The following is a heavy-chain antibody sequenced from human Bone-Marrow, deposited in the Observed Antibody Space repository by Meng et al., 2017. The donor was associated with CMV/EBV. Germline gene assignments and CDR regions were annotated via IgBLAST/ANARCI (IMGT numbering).Heavy chain of an antibody. CDR3: AREMRFLEWLSDRTNYYYYGMAV. V-gene: IGHV3-7*01. CDR1: GFTFSSYW. J-gene: IGHJ6*02. D-gene: IGHD3-3*01. CDR2: IKQDGSEK. Sequence: GGSLRLSCAASGFTFSSYWMSWVRQAPGKGLEWVANIKQDGSEKYYVDSVKGRFTISRDNAKNSLYLQMNSLRAEDTAVYYCAREMRFLEWLSDRTNYYYYGMAVWGQGPTVPVSS.